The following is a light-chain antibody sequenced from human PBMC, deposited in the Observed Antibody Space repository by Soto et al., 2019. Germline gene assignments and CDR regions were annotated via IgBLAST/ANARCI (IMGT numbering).Light chain of an antibody. CDR3: QQYDKPPQT. Sequence: EIVLTQSPGTLSLSPGERVTLSCRASQSVSRNYVAWYQQKPGQAPRLLIYDVFSRATGIPDRFSGSGSGTDFTLTISRLEPEDVAVYYCQQYDKPPQTFGQGTKLEIK. CDR2: DVF. J-gene: IGKJ2*01. V-gene: IGKV3-20*01. CDR1: QSVSRNY.